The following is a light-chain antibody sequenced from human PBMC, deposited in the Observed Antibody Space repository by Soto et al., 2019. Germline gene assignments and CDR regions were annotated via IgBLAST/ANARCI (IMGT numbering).Light chain of an antibody. CDR3: QSYDATNQV. CDR1: SGSIASNY. CDR2: EDN. V-gene: IGLV6-57*01. Sequence: NFMLTQPHSVSESPGKTVTISCTRSSGSIASNYVQWYQQRPGSSPTTVIYEDNQRPSGVPDRFSGSIDSSSNSASLTISGLETEDEAGYYCQSYDATNQVFGGGTTLTVL. J-gene: IGLJ3*02.